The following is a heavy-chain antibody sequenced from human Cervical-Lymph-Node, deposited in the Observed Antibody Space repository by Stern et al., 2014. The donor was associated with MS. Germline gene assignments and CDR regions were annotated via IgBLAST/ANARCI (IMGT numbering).Heavy chain of an antibody. Sequence: QVQLVESGGGVVQPGRSLRLSCAASGFTFSSYAMHWVRQAPGKGLEWVAVISYDGSNKYYADSVKGRFTISRDNSKNTLYLQMNSLRAEDTAVYYCASFDYGDTGVYFDYWGQGTLVTVSS. V-gene: IGHV3-30*01. D-gene: IGHD4-17*01. CDR2: ISYDGSNK. CDR1: GFTFSSYA. CDR3: ASFDYGDTGVYFDY. J-gene: IGHJ4*02.